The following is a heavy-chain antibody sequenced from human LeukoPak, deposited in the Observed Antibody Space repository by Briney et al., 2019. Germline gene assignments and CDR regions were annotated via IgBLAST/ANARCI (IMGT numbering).Heavy chain of an antibody. CDR3: AKDEGDGYNLAY. J-gene: IGHJ4*02. D-gene: IGHD5-24*01. CDR2: ISYDGSNK. Sequence: PGRSLRLSCAASGFTFSSYGMHWVRQAPGKGLELVAVISYDGSNKYYADSVKGRFTISRDNSKNTLYLQMNSLRAEDTAVYYCAKDEGDGYNLAYWGQGTLVTVSS. CDR1: GFTFSSYG. V-gene: IGHV3-30*18.